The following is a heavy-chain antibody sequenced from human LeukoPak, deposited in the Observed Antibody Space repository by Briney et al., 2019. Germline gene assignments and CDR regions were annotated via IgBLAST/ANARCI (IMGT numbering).Heavy chain of an antibody. CDR1: GFTFSNYW. CDR2: INQDGRQK. Sequence: PGGSLTLSCAASGFTFSNYWMKWVRQAPGQGLEWVANINQDGRQKYYADSVKGRFTISRDNAKNSLYLQMNSLRAEDTAVFYCARIGYSSSSSDYWGQGTLVTVYS. CDR3: ARIGYSSSSSDY. D-gene: IGHD6-6*01. J-gene: IGHJ4*02. V-gene: IGHV3-7*01.